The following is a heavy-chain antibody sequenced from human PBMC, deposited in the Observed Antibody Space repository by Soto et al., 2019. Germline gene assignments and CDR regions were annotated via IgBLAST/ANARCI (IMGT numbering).Heavy chain of an antibody. CDR1: GFTFSSYG. D-gene: IGHD3-3*01. V-gene: IGHV3-30*18. Sequence: QVQLVESGGGVVQPGRSLRLSCAASGFTFSSYGMHWVRQAPGKGLEWVAVISYDGSNKYYADSVKGRFTISRDNSKNTLYLQMNSLRAEDTAVYYCAKEFTYYDFWSGYPNYYYGMDVWGQGTTVTVSS. CDR2: ISYDGSNK. CDR3: AKEFTYYDFWSGYPNYYYGMDV. J-gene: IGHJ6*02.